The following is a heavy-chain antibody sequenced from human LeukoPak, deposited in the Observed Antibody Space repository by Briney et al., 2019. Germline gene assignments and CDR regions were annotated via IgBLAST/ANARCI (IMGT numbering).Heavy chain of an antibody. V-gene: IGHV3-23*01. CDR3: AKVTKGTIDY. J-gene: IGHJ4*02. CDR2: ISGSGGST. Sequence: GGSLRLSCAASGFTFSSYGMHWVRQAPGKGLEWVSAISGSGGSTYYADSVKGRFTISRDNSKNTLYLQMNSLRAEDTAVYYCAKVTKGTIDYWGQGTLVTVSS. CDR1: GFTFSSYG. D-gene: IGHD1/OR15-1a*01.